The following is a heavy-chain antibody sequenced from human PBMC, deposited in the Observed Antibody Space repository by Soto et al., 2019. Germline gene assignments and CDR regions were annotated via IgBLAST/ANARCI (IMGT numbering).Heavy chain of an antibody. V-gene: IGHV3-7*01. Sequence: GGSLRLSCAASGFTFSSYWMSWVRQAPGKGLEWVANIKQDGSEKYYVDSVKGRFTISRDNAKNSLYLQMNSLRAEDTAVYYCARLALTGIDAFDIWGQGTMVTVSS. J-gene: IGHJ3*02. CDR2: IKQDGSEK. D-gene: IGHD7-27*01. CDR1: GFTFSSYW. CDR3: ARLALTGIDAFDI.